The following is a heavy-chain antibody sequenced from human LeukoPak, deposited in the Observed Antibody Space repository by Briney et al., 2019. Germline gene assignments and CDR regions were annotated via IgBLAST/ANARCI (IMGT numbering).Heavy chain of an antibody. V-gene: IGHV1-24*01. CDR3: ATALYCSGGSCQQDY. J-gene: IGHJ4*02. Sequence: ASVKVSCKVSGYTLTELSMYWVRQPPGKGLEWMGGFDPEDGETIYAQKFQGRVTMTEDTSTDTAYMELSSLRSEDTAVYYCATALYCSGGSCQQDYWGQGTLVTVSS. CDR2: FDPEDGET. CDR1: GYTLTELS. D-gene: IGHD2-15*01.